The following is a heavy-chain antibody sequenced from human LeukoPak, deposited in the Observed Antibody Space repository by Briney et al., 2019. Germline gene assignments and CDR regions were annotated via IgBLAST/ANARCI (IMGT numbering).Heavy chain of an antibody. CDR2: ISGGGNT. CDR1: GFTFSSYS. J-gene: IGHJ4*02. V-gene: IGHV3-23*01. CDR3: AKGARGY. D-gene: IGHD6-6*01. Sequence: GGSLRLSCAASGFTFSSYSMNWVRQAPGKGLEWVSDISGGGNTYYAESVKGRFTISRDNSKNTLYLQMNSLRAEDTAVYYCAKGARGYWGQGTLVTVSS.